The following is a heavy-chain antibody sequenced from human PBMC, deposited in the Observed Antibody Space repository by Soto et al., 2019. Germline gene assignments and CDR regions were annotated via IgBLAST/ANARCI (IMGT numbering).Heavy chain of an antibody. CDR1: GFTFSSYG. D-gene: IGHD3-22*01. J-gene: IGHJ6*02. CDR3: AKVGPDSGGYYGGGHYYYYGMDV. CDR2: ISYDGSNK. V-gene: IGHV3-30*18. Sequence: GGSLRLSCAASGFTFSSYGMHWVRQAPGKGLEWVAVISYDGSNKYYADSVKGRFTISRDNSKNTLYLQMNSLRAEDTAVYYRAKVGPDSGGYYGGGHYYYYGMDVWGQGTTVTVSS.